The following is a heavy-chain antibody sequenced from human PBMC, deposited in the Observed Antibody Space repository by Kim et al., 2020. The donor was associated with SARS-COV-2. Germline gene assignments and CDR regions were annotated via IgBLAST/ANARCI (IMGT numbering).Heavy chain of an antibody. CDR1: GFTFNNYA. CDR2: ISGSGSTT. Sequence: GGSLRLSCAVSGFTFNNYAMSWVRQAPGEGLEWVSLISGSGSTTYYADSVKGRFTISRDNSENTLYLQMNSLRAEDTATYYCAKETRRGLVYNYYYGLDVWGKGATVTVSS. D-gene: IGHD6-19*01. J-gene: IGHJ6*04. V-gene: IGHV3-23*01. CDR3: AKETRRGLVYNYYYGLDV.